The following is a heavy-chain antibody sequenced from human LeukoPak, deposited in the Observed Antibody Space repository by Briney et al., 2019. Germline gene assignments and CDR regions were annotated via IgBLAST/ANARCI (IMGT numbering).Heavy chain of an antibody. D-gene: IGHD2-21*01. J-gene: IGHJ6*03. CDR3: ARCGPLYYYMDV. CDR1: GGSISTYY. Sequence: SETLSLTCTVSGGSISTYYWSWIRQPAGKGLEWIGRIYTSGSTNYNPSLKSRVTLSVDTSKNQLSLKVKSVTAADTAVYYCARCGPLYYYMDVWGKGTTVTVSS. CDR2: IYTSGST. V-gene: IGHV4-4*07.